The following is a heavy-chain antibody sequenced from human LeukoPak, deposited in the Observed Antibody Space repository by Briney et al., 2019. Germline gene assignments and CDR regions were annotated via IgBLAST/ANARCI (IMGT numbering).Heavy chain of an antibody. CDR1: GDSVSSNRAA. V-gene: IGHV6-1*01. CDR3: ARDSDNSDAFDI. D-gene: IGHD2/OR15-2a*01. CDR2: TYYRSKWFN. Sequence: TSQTLSLTCAISGDSVSSNRAAWNWLRQSPSRGLEWLGRTYYRSKWFNHYAVSLKSRITINPDTSKNQFSLQLNSVTPEDTAVYYCARDSDNSDAFDIWGQGTMVTVSS. J-gene: IGHJ3*02.